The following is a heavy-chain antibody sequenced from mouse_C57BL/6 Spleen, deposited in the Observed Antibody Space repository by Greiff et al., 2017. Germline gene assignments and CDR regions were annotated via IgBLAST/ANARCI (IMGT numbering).Heavy chain of an antibody. CDR2: INPNNGGT. Sequence: VQLKQSGPELVKPGASVKISCKASGYTFTDYYMNWVKQSHGKSLEWIGDINPNNGGTSYNQKFKGKATLTVDKSSSTAYMELRSLTSEDSAVYYCARRGYKAMDYWGQGTSVTVSS. CDR3: ARRGYKAMDY. V-gene: IGHV1-26*01. CDR1: GYTFTDYY. J-gene: IGHJ4*01. D-gene: IGHD3-1*01.